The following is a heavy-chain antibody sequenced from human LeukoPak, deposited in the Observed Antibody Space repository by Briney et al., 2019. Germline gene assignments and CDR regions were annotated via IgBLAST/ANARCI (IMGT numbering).Heavy chain of an antibody. CDR2: IHRSGSP. J-gene: IGHJ4*02. Sequence: SETLSLTCTVSLDSTTSNFWRWVRQPPGKVLEWIGEIHRSGSPNYNPSLQSRVTISIDRSRNQIVLELPSVTAADTAVYYCAREILGGFNPGAYWGQGTLVTVSS. V-gene: IGHV4/OR15-8*01. D-gene: IGHD1-14*01. CDR3: AREILGGFNPGAY. CDR1: LDSTTSNF.